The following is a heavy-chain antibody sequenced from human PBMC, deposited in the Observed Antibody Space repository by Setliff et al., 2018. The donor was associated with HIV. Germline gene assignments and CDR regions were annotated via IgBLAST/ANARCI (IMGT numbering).Heavy chain of an antibody. CDR1: GYTFTSYA. Sequence: ASVKVSCKASGYTFTSYAMNWVRQAPGQGLEWMGWINTNTGNPTYAQGFTGRFVFSLDTSVSTAYLQISSLKAEDTAVYYCARERITMVRGARTINWFDPWGQGTRVTVSS. CDR2: INTNTGNP. J-gene: IGHJ5*02. V-gene: IGHV7-4-1*02. D-gene: IGHD3-10*01. CDR3: ARERITMVRGARTINWFDP.